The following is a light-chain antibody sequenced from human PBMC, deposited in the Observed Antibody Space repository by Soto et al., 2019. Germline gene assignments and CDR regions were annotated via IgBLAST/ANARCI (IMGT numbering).Light chain of an antibody. CDR1: QSVSSS. V-gene: IGKV3-15*01. CDR3: QQYNNWPFT. Sequence: EIVMTQSPATLSVSPGERATLSCRASQSVSSSLAWYQQKPGQAPRLLIYDTSTRATGIPARFSGSGSGTEFTLTISSLQFEDFAVYSCQQYNNWPFTFGPGTKVDI. CDR2: DTS. J-gene: IGKJ3*01.